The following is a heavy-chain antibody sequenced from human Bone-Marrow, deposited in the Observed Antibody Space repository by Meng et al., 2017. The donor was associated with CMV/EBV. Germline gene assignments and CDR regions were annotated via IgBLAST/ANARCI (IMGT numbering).Heavy chain of an antibody. CDR3: AAIAAPPVDV. Sequence: EVRGGGSGGSPVTRGGALRVPCAPSGIPLSRYSMSWVRQAPGKGLEWVSYISGSSSNIYYADSVRGRFTISRDNAKNSLYLQMNSLRAEDTAVYYCAAIAAPPVDVWGRGTLVTVSS. CDR2: ISGSSSNI. J-gene: IGHJ2*01. V-gene: IGHV3-21*01. CDR1: GIPLSRYS. D-gene: IGHD6-6*01.